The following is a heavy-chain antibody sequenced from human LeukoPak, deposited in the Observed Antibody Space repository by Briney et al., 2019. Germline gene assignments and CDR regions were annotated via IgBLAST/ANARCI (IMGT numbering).Heavy chain of an antibody. Sequence: SETLSLTCTVSGGSISSYYWSWIRQPPGKGLEWIGSIYHSGSTYYNPSLKSRVTISVDTSKNQFSLKLSSVTAADTAVYYCARESGSVTSEVDFDYWGQGNLVTVSS. CDR3: ARESGSVTSEVDFDY. CDR2: IYHSGST. J-gene: IGHJ4*02. D-gene: IGHD4-17*01. CDR1: GGSISSYY. V-gene: IGHV4-59*12.